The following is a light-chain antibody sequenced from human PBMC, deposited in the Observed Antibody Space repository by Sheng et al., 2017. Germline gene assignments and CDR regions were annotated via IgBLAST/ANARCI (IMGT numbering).Light chain of an antibody. CDR2: AAF. CDR1: QDISNW. Sequence: DIQMTQSPSSVSASVGDRVTITCRASQDISNWLAWYQQKPGKAPKLLIYAAFSLQSGVPSRLSGSGSGTEFTLTINSLQPEDFATYYCQQANFFPITFGQGTRLEIK. CDR3: QQANFFPIT. J-gene: IGKJ5*01. V-gene: IGKV1-12*01.